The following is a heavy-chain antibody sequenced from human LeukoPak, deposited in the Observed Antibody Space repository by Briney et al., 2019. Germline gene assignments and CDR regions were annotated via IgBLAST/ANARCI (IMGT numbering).Heavy chain of an antibody. CDR3: ARAYGGYSYGSDH. Sequence: ASVKVSCKASGYTLTSYGISWVRQAPGQGLEWMGWSSFYNGNTNYAQKFQGRVTMTTDPSTSTAYMELRNLRSDDTAVYYCARAYGGYSYGSDHWGQGTLVIVSS. D-gene: IGHD5-18*01. J-gene: IGHJ4*02. CDR2: SSFYNGNT. CDR1: GYTLTSYG. V-gene: IGHV1-18*01.